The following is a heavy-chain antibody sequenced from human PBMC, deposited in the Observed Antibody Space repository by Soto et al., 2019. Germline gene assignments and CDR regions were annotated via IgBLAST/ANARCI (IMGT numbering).Heavy chain of an antibody. V-gene: IGHV1-2*04. J-gene: IGHJ4*02. CDR3: ARGPRQEGGANHQFDY. CDR1: GYTFTGYY. CDR2: INPNSGGT. D-gene: IGHD1-26*01. Sequence: QVQLVQSGAEVKKPGASVKVSCKASGYTFTGYYMHWVRQAPGHGLEWMGWINPNSGGTNYAQKVQGWVTMTRDTSISTGYMELSRLRSDDTAVDYCARGPRQEGGANHQFDYWGRGTLVTVSS.